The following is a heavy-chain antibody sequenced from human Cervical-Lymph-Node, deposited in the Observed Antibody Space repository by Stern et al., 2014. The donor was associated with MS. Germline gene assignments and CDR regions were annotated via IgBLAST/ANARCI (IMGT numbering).Heavy chain of an antibody. J-gene: IGHJ4*02. V-gene: IGHV3-30*18. CDR3: AKDRGRGWSLDY. Sequence: VQLVESGGGVVQPGRSLRLSCAGSGFTFSTYGMHWVRQAPGKGLEWVALISNDGSKKYYVDSVKGRFTISRDNAKNTMYVQMNSLRDEDTAVYYCAKDRGRGWSLDYWGQGTLVTVSS. D-gene: IGHD6-19*01. CDR2: ISNDGSKK. CDR1: GFTFSTYG.